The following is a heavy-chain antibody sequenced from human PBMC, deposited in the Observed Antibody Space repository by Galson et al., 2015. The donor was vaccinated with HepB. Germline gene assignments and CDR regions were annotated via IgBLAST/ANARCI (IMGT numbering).Heavy chain of an antibody. D-gene: IGHD3-22*01. CDR3: ARDNYVSTGYYYAFDS. Sequence: SLRLSCAASGFTVNSAYMSWVRQAPGKWLEWVSLIHRGGATYYADSVKGRFTISRDNSKNTLYLQMNSLRAEDTAVYYCARDNYVSTGYYYAFDSWGQGTLVTVSS. V-gene: IGHV3-66*01. CDR1: GFTVNSAY. CDR2: IHRGGAT. J-gene: IGHJ4*02.